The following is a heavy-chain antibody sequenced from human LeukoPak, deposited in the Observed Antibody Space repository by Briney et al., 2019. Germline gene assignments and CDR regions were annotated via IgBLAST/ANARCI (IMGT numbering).Heavy chain of an antibody. D-gene: IGHD2-2*01. CDR3: AREGGPVVVPAAIGYYGMDV. J-gene: IGHJ6*02. CDR2: IYSGGST. V-gene: IGHV3-66*02. CDR1: GFTVSSNY. Sequence: GGSLRLSCAASGFTVSSNYMSWVRQAPGKGLEWVSVIYSGGSTYYADSVKGRFTISRDNSKNTLYLQMNSLRAEDTAVYYCAREGGPVVVPAAIGYYGMDVWGQGTTVTVSS.